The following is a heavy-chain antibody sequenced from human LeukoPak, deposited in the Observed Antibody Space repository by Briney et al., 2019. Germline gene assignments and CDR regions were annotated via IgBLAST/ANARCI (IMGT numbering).Heavy chain of an antibody. CDR3: AREKSSRVLRFLSYYGMDV. D-gene: IGHD3-3*01. J-gene: IGHJ6*02. Sequence: ASVKVSCKASGYTFTSYDINWVRQATGQGLEWMGWMNPNSGNTGYAQKFQGRVTMTRNTSISTAYMELSSLRSEDTAVYYCAREKSSRVLRFLSYYGMDVWGQGTTVTVSS. CDR2: MNPNSGNT. V-gene: IGHV1-8*01. CDR1: GYTFTSYD.